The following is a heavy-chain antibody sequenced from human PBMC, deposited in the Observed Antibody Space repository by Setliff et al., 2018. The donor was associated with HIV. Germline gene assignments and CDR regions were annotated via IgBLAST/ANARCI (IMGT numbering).Heavy chain of an antibody. Sequence: PGGSLRLSCAASGFTFSRYEMNWVRQAPGKGLEWVSYISSSGGTIYYADSVKGRFTISRDNAKKSLYLQMNSLRADDTAVYYCARAFSGYYFDYWGQGTLVTVSS. D-gene: IGHD3-3*01. CDR3: ARAFSGYYFDY. J-gene: IGHJ4*02. CDR1: GFTFSRYE. V-gene: IGHV3-48*03. CDR2: ISSSGGTI.